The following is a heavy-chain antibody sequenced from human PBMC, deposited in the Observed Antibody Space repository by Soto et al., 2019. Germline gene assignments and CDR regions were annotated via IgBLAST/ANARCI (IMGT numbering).Heavy chain of an antibody. V-gene: IGHV4-31*03. D-gene: IGHD2-8*01. Sequence: QVQLQESGPGLVKPSQTLSLTCTVSGGSISSGGYYWSWIRQHPGKGLEWIGYIYYSGSTYYNPSLKSRVTISVDTSKNQCSRELSSVTAAVTAVYYCASAHRLVYARGYYFGSWRLGTRVT. J-gene: IGHJ4*02. CDR2: IYYSGST. CDR1: GGSISSGGYY. CDR3: ASAHRLVYARGYYFGS.